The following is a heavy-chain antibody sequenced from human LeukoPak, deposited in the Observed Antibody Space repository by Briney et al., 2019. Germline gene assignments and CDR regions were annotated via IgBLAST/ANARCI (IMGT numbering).Heavy chain of an antibody. Sequence: GGSLRLSCAASGFTFSSYAMSWVRQAPGKGLEWVSAISGSGGSTYYADSVKGRFTISRDNSKNTLYLQMNSPRAEDTAVYYCAKGCSGGSCYLGAFDIWGQGTMVTVSS. V-gene: IGHV3-23*01. J-gene: IGHJ3*02. D-gene: IGHD2-15*01. CDR2: ISGSGGST. CDR3: AKGCSGGSCYLGAFDI. CDR1: GFTFSSYA.